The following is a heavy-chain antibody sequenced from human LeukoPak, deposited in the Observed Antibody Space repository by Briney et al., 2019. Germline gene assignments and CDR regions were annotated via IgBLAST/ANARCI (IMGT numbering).Heavy chain of an antibody. J-gene: IGHJ4*02. V-gene: IGHV4-34*01. CDR2: VNHSGGT. CDR1: GLPFSGYY. Sequence: SETLSLTGAAFGLPFSGYYWTWIRQPPGKGLEWIGEVNHSGGTNYNPSLKTRVTISVDTSKNQFSLKLSSVTAADTAVYYCARDGDDYGDYAYFDYWGQGTLVTVSS. D-gene: IGHD4-17*01. CDR3: ARDGDDYGDYAYFDY.